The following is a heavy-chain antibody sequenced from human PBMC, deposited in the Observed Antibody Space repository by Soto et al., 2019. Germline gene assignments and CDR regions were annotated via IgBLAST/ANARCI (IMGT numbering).Heavy chain of an antibody. J-gene: IGHJ4*02. CDR2: INHSGST. V-gene: IGHV4-34*01. CDR3: ERYRKSGYYGSGSYPY. Sequence: SETLSLTCAVYGGSFSGYCWSWIRQPPGKGLEWIGEINHSGSTNYNPSLKSRVTISVDTSKNQFSLKLSSVTAADTAVYYCERYRKSGYYGSGSYPYWGQGTLVNVSS. CDR1: GGSFSGYC. D-gene: IGHD3-10*01.